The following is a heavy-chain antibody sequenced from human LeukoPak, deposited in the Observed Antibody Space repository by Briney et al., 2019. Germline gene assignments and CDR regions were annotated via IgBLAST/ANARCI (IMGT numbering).Heavy chain of an antibody. CDR2: IHTSGNT. Sequence: PSETLSLTCIVSGGSFSSHYWSWIRQSAGKGPEWIGRIHTSGNTNYNPSLRSRVTMSVDTSKNQVSLKLTSVTAADTAVYYCARDRTGYIGYEGDPFDIWGQGTVVTVSS. CDR1: GGSFSSHY. CDR3: ARDRTGYIGYEGDPFDI. J-gene: IGHJ3*02. V-gene: IGHV4-4*07. D-gene: IGHD5-12*01.